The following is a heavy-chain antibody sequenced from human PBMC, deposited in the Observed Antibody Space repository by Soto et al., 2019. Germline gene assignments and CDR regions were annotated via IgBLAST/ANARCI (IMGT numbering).Heavy chain of an antibody. J-gene: IGHJ5*02. CDR1: GGSISSSNW. CDR2: IYHSGST. CDR3: VPGSSGAGGEDR. D-gene: IGHD3-10*01. V-gene: IGHV4-4*02. Sequence: GTLSLTCAVSGGSISSSNWWSWVRQPPGKGLEWIGEIYHSGSTNYNPSLKSRVTISVDKSKNQFSLKLSSVTAEDTAIYYCVPGSSGAGGEDRWGQGTLVTVSS.